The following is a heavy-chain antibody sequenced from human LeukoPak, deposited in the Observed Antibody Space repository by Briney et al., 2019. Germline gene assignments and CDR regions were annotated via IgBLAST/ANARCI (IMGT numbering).Heavy chain of an antibody. CDR2: IYPGDSDT. D-gene: IGHD3-3*01. V-gene: IGHV5-51*01. CDR3: ARGTRITIFGVVTRMENWFDP. CDR1: GYTFHSYW. J-gene: IGHJ5*02. Sequence: GESLKISCKGSGYTFHSYWIAWVRQMPGKGLEWMGIIYPGDSDTRYSPSFQGQVTISADKSIRTAYLQWSSLKASDTAMYYCARGTRITIFGVVTRMENWFDPWGQGTLVTVSS.